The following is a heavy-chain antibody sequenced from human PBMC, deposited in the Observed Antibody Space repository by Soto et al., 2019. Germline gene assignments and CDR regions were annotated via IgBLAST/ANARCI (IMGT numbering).Heavy chain of an antibody. D-gene: IGHD2-21*01. Sequence: SETLCLTCSVSRAFINSGGFYYSWIRQPPGKGLEWLGYIFHSGSTLYTPSLRGRLTLSADTSRNQLSLHLTSVTAADTAVYYCVRGGIAGHWFDPWGQGILVTVSS. V-gene: IGHV4-31*03. CDR3: VRGGIAGHWFDP. CDR2: IFHSGST. J-gene: IGHJ5*02. CDR1: RAFINSGGFY.